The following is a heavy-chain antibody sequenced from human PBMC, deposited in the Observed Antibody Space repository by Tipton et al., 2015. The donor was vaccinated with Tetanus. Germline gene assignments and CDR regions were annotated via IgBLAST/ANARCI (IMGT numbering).Heavy chain of an antibody. CDR1: GGSISSSSYY. CDR3: ARHPVRFFACYYMDV. D-gene: IGHD3-3*01. J-gene: IGHJ6*03. CDR2: IYYSGST. Sequence: TLSLTCTVSGGSISSSSYYWGWIRQPPGKGLEWIGSIYYSGSTYYNPSLKSRVTISVDTSKNQFSLKLSSVTAADTAVYYCARHPVRFFACYYMDVWGKGTTVTVSS. V-gene: IGHV4-39*01.